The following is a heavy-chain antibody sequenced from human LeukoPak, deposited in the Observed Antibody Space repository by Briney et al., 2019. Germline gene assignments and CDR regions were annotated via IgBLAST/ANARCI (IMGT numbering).Heavy chain of an antibody. CDR3: ARDPYSSSARPYYYYMDV. J-gene: IGHJ6*03. D-gene: IGHD6-6*01. Sequence: PSQTLSLTCTVSGGSISSGDCYWSWIRQPPGKGLEWIGYIYYSGSTYYNPSLKSRVTISVDTSKNQFSLKLSSVTAADTAVYYCARDPYSSSARPYYYYMDVWGKGTTVTVSS. CDR2: IYYSGST. CDR1: GGSISSGDCY. V-gene: IGHV4-30-4*08.